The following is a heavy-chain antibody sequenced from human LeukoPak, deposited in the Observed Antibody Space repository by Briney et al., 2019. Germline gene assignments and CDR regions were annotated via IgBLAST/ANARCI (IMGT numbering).Heavy chain of an antibody. CDR2: INPSGGST. CDR1: GYTFTNYY. CDR3: ARVAPSYDSSGYYFDY. D-gene: IGHD3-22*01. Sequence: VASVKVSYKASGYTFTNYYMHWVRQAPGQGLEWMGIINPSGGSTNYAQKFQGRVTMTRDTSTSTVYMELSSLRSEDTAVYYCARVAPSYDSSGYYFDYWGQGTLVTVSS. V-gene: IGHV1-46*01. J-gene: IGHJ4*02.